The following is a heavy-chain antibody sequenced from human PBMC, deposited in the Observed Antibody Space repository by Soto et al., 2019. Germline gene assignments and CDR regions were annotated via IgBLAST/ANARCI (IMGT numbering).Heavy chain of an antibody. J-gene: IGHJ5*02. CDR2: INPNGGSK. CDR3: ASSSGGVFGIFIEGSNWLAP. D-gene: IGHD3-16*02. Sequence: GASVKVSCKAPADTSTSYYIHWVRQAPGHGLEGMGIINPNGGSKRSRQTFQARITMTTDTSMSTVYMELRSLRSEETAVYYCASSSGGVFGIFIEGSNWLAPWGQGPLVTVSS. V-gene: IGHV1-46*01. CDR1: ADTSTSYY.